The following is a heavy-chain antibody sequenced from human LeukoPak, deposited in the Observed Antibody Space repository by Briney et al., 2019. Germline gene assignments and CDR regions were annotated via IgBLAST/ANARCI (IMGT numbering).Heavy chain of an antibody. J-gene: IGHJ4*02. CDR3: ARRQGCSSTSCPPDS. Sequence: GESLKISCKGSGFSFTTYWIVWVRQMPGQGLEWMGIIYPGDSDTRYSPSFQGQVTMSADKSINTAYLQWSSLKASDTAMYYCARRQGCSSTSCPPDSWGQGTLVTVSS. CDR1: GFSFTTYW. D-gene: IGHD2-2*01. V-gene: IGHV5-51*01. CDR2: IYPGDSDT.